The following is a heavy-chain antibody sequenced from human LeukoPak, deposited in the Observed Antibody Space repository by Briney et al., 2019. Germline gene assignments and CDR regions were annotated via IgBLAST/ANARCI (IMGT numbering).Heavy chain of an antibody. CDR3: AKDLHADDYGVSDY. J-gene: IGHJ4*02. Sequence: GGSLRLSCAASGFTFSSYTMHWVRQAPGKGLEYVSAITTDGSSTYYANSVKGRFTISRDNSENTLYLQMNSLRAEDTAVYYCAKDLHADDYGVSDYWGQGTLVTVSS. V-gene: IGHV3-64*01. CDR1: GFTFSSYT. D-gene: IGHD4-17*01. CDR2: ITTDGSST.